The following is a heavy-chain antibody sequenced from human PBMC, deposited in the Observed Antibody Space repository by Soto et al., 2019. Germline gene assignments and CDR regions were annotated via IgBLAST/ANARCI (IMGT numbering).Heavy chain of an antibody. CDR3: ARWSVDTAMAEYYYYYGMDV. Sequence: GASVKVSCKASGGTFNSYTISWVRQAPGQGLEWMGGIIPIFGTANYAQKFQGRVTITADKSTSTAYMELSSLRSEDTAVYYCARWSVDTAMAEYYYYYGMDVWGQGTTVTVSS. D-gene: IGHD5-18*01. CDR2: IIPIFGTA. CDR1: GGTFNSYT. J-gene: IGHJ6*02. V-gene: IGHV1-69*06.